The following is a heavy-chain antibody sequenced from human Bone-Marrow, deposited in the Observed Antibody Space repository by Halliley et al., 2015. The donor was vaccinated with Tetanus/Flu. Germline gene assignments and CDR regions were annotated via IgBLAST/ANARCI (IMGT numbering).Heavy chain of an antibody. Sequence: SLRLSCAASGFTFSNYVMHWVRLAPGKGLEWVAFVSNDGSDKIYADSAKGRFTISRDNSRNTLYLQMNTLRAEDTATYYCAKETDCIGARCPYYSPFHNMDVWGQGTTVTVS. CDR2: VSNDGSDK. J-gene: IGHJ6*02. CDR3: AKETDCIGARCPYYSPFHNMDV. V-gene: IGHV3-30*18. D-gene: IGHD2-15*01. CDR1: GFTFSNYV.